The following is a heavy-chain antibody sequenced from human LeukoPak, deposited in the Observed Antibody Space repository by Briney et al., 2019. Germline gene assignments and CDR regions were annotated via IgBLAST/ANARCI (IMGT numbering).Heavy chain of an antibody. V-gene: IGHV4-30-2*01. CDR1: GGSISSGGYS. J-gene: IGHJ4*02. Sequence: SQTLSLTCAVSGGSISSGGYSWSWIRQPPGKGLEWIGYIYHSGSTYYNPSLKSRVTISVDRSKNQFSLKLSSVTAADTAVYYCARVEEGDPRGYYFDYWGQGTLVTVSS. CDR3: ARVEEGDPRGYYFDY. CDR2: IYHSGST. D-gene: IGHD2-21*01.